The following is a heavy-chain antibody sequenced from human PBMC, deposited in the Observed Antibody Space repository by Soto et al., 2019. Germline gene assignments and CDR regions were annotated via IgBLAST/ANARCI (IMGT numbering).Heavy chain of an antibody. J-gene: IGHJ4*02. V-gene: IGHV4-39*01. CDR3: ARHIAAAERFFDY. CDR2: IYYSGST. CDR1: GGSISSSSYY. Sequence: SETLSLTCTVSGGSISSSSYYWGWIRQPPGKGLEWIGSIYYSGSTYYNPSLKSRVTISVDTSKNQFSLKLSSVPAADTAVYYCARHIAAAERFFDYWGQGTLVTVSS. D-gene: IGHD6-13*01.